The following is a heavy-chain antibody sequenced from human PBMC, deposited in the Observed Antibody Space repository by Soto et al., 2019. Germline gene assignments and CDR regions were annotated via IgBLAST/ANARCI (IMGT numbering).Heavy chain of an antibody. D-gene: IGHD3-16*02. Sequence: SVKVSCKASGDTDTNYVISWVRQAPGQGLEWMGGIFPKFGTTYSAQKLQDRLTITADESTSTVYMQLSSLRLDDTAVYYCEAEMTFGKLSVVWGQGTTVTVSS. J-gene: IGHJ6*02. CDR2: IFPKFGTT. CDR3: EAEMTFGKLSVV. CDR1: GDTDTNYV. V-gene: IGHV1-69*13.